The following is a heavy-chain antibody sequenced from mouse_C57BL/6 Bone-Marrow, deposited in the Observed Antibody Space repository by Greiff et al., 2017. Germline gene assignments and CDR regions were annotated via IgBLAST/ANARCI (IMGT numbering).Heavy chain of an antibody. CDR1: GYTFTSYW. CDR3: ARDYYGSSSHWYFDV. CDR2: IYPGSGST. Sequence: QVQLQQPGAELVKPGASVKMSCKASGYTFTSYWITWVKQRPGQGLEWIGDIYPGSGSTNYNEKFKSKATLTVDKSSSTAYMQLSIRTSEDAAVYYCARDYYGSSSHWYFDVWGTGTTVTVSS. V-gene: IGHV1-55*01. D-gene: IGHD1-1*01. J-gene: IGHJ1*03.